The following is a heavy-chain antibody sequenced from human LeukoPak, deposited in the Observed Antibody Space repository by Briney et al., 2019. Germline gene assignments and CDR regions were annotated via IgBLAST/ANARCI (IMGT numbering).Heavy chain of an antibody. CDR1: EFTFSGYW. J-gene: IGHJ4*02. V-gene: IGHV3-23*01. CDR3: AKVRSGNNYYFDY. Sequence: GGSLRLSCVASEFTFSGYWMSWVRQAPGKGLEWVSGMSASGSHTHSADFVKGRFTISRDNFKNTLYLQMNGLRVEDTAVYYCAKVRSGNNYYFDYWGQGTLVTVSS. D-gene: IGHD1/OR15-1a*01. CDR2: MSASGSHT.